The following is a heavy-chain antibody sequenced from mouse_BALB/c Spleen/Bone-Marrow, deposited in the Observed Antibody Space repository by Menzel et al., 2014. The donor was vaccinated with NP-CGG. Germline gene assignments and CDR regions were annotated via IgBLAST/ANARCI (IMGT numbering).Heavy chain of an antibody. CDR3: AGEGRGYYGSSGAAMDY. J-gene: IGHJ4*01. Sequence: VMLVESGPGLVAPSQSLSISCTVSGFSLTSYGVHWVRQPPGQGLEWLGAIWAGGSTNYNSALMSRLTISKDNSKSQVFLKMNSLQTDDTAMYYCAGEGRGYYGSSGAAMDYWGQGTKVAVSS. CDR2: IWAGGST. D-gene: IGHD1-1*01. V-gene: IGHV2-9*02. CDR1: GFSLTSYG.